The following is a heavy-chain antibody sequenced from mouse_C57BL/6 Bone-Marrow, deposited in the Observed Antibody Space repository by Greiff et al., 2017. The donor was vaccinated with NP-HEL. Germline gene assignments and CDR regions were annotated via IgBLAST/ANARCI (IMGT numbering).Heavy chain of an antibody. CDR1: GYTFTSYW. CDR3: ARTNYYGSSYEFAY. CDR2: IYPGSGST. Sequence: QVQLQQPGAELVKPGASVKLSCKASGYTFTSYWITWVKQRPGQGLEWIGDIYPGSGSTNYNEKFKSKATLTVDTSSSTAYMQLSSLTSEDSAVYYCARTNYYGSSYEFAYWGQGTLVTISA. D-gene: IGHD1-1*01. V-gene: IGHV1-55*01. J-gene: IGHJ3*01.